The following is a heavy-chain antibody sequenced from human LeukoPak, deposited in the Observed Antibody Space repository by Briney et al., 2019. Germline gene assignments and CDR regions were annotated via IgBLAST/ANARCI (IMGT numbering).Heavy chain of an antibody. CDR2: IKQDGSEE. Sequence: GGSLRLSCAASGFTFNSYWMSWVRQPPGKGLEWVANIKQDGSEEYYVDSVKGRFTISIDDAKETLFLQMNSLTAEDTAVYYCLTIVETPIDAFDIWGQGAMVTVSS. D-gene: IGHD4-23*01. CDR1: GFTFNSYW. V-gene: IGHV3-7*01. CDR3: LTIVETPIDAFDI. J-gene: IGHJ3*02.